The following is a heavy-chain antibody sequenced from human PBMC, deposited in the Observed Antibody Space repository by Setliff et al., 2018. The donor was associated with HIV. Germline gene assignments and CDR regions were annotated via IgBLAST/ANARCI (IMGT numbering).Heavy chain of an antibody. CDR2: IWYDSGDI. D-gene: IGHD1-26*01. Sequence: AGSLRLSCAASGFTFSSYGMHWVRQAPGKGLEWVAVIWYDSGDIWYADSVRGRFTISRDNTKNSLYLQMNNLRAEDTAVYYCVRDYMWAFDYWGQGTLVTVSS. J-gene: IGHJ4*02. CDR1: GFTFSSYG. CDR3: VRDYMWAFDY. V-gene: IGHV3-33*01.